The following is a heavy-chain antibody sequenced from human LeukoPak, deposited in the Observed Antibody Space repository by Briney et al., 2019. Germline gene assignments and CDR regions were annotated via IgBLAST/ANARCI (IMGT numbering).Heavy chain of an antibody. Sequence: SETLSLTCTVSGGSISSYYWSWIRQPPGKGLEWIGYIYYSGTTNYNPSLKSRVTISVDTSKNQFSLKLSSVTAADTAVYYCARVGGSSSLRGRTDLTVIDPWGQGTLVTVSS. CDR1: GGSISSYY. CDR2: IYYSGTT. D-gene: IGHD6-6*01. CDR3: ARVGGSSSLRGRTDLTVIDP. V-gene: IGHV4-59*01. J-gene: IGHJ5*02.